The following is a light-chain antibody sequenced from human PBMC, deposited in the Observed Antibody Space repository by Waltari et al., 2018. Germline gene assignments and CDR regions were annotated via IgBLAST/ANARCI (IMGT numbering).Light chain of an antibody. CDR1: QTISSN. CDR2: AAS. V-gene: IGKV3-15*01. CDR3: QQYNSWPLT. J-gene: IGKJ4*01. Sequence: EIVMTQSPATLSVSPWERATLSCRASQTISSNLAWYQQKPGQTPRLLIYAASTRATGIPARFSGSGSGTEFTLTISSLQSEDFAIYYCQQYNSWPLTFGGGTKVEIK.